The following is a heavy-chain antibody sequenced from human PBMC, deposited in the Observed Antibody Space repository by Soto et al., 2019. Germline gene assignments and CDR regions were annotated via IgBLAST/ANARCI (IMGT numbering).Heavy chain of an antibody. J-gene: IGHJ4*02. CDR3: ARRDSSGFPDY. CDR1: GYSFNNNW. CDR2: IHPGDSDS. Sequence: GESLKISCKGSGYSFNNNWIGWVRQMPGKGLEWMGIIHPGDSDSRYSPSFQGQVTMSVDKSINTAYLQWSSLKASDTAMYYCARRDSSGFPDYWGQGTMVTVSS. V-gene: IGHV5-51*01. D-gene: IGHD3-22*01.